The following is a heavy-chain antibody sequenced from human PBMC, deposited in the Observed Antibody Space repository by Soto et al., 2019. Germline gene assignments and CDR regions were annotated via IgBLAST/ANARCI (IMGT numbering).Heavy chain of an antibody. D-gene: IGHD6-19*01. J-gene: IGHJ3*02. V-gene: IGHV4-34*01. Sequence: QVQLQQWGAGLLKPSETLSLTCAVYGGSFSGYYWSWIRQPPGKGLEWIGEINHSGSTNYNPSLKSRVTISVDTSKNQFSLKLSSVTAADTAVYYCARGGNSSGWYWAFAIWGQGTMVTVSS. CDR1: GGSFSGYY. CDR2: INHSGST. CDR3: ARGGNSSGWYWAFAI.